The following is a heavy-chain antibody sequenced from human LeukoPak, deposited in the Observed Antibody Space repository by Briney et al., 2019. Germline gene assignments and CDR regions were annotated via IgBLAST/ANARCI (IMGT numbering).Heavy chain of an antibody. V-gene: IGHV1-18*01. Sequence: GASVKVSCKASGYTFTSYGISWVRQAPGQGLEWMGWISANNGNTNFAQKVKGRVTMTTDTSTSTAYMELRSLTSDDTAVYYCARDWLYWEATAIDYWGQGTLVTVSS. CDR1: GYTFTSYG. CDR2: ISANNGNT. CDR3: ARDWLYWEATAIDY. J-gene: IGHJ4*02. D-gene: IGHD3-9*01.